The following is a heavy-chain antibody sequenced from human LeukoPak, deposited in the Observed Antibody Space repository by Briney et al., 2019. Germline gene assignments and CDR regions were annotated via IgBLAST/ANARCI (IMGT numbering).Heavy chain of an antibody. CDR1: GGSFSGYY. D-gene: IGHD5-18*01. CDR2: INHSGST. Sequence: SETLSLTCAVYGGSFSGYYWSWIRQPPGKGLEWIGEINHSGSTNYNPSLKSRVTISVDTSKNQFSLKLSSVTAADTAVYYCARRNTAMVRALYYFDYWGQGTLVTVSS. CDR3: ARRNTAMVRALYYFDY. J-gene: IGHJ4*02. V-gene: IGHV4-34*01.